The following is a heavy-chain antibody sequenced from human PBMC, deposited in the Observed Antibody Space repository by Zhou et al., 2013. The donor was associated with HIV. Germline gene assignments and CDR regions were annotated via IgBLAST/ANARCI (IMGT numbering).Heavy chain of an antibody. V-gene: IGHV1-46*01. CDR1: GYTFTNYY. J-gene: IGHJ4*02. Sequence: QLVQSGAEVKKPGASVKVSCKASGYTFTNYYMHWVRQAPGQGLEWMGIINPSGGSTRYAQKFQGRVTMTRDTSTSTVYMXLSSLRSEDTAVYYCAERSGTVSGFDYVGPREPWSPSP. D-gene: IGHD4-17*01. CDR2: INPSGGST. CDR3: AERSGTVSGFDY.